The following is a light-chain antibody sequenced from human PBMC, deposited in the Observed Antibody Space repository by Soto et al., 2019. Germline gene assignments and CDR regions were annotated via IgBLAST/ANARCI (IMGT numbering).Light chain of an antibody. J-gene: IGLJ2*01. CDR2: DVS. CDR1: GIDVGGYNY. Sequence: QSVLTQPASVSGSPGQSITISCTGTGIDVGGYNYVSWYQQHPGKAPKLMIYDVSNRPSGVSNRFSGSKSGNTASLTISGLQAEDEADYYCSSYTSRSTLFGGGTKVTVL. V-gene: IGLV2-14*01. CDR3: SSYTSRSTL.